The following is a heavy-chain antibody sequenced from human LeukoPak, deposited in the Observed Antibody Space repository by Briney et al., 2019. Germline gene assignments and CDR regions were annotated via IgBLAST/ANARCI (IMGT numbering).Heavy chain of an antibody. J-gene: IGHJ5*02. CDR2: INPSGGST. Sequence: ASVKVSCKASGYTFTSYYMHWVRQAPGQGLEWMGIINPSGGSTSYAQKFQGRVTMTRDTSTSTVCMELSSLRSEDTAVYYCARDRRVCTSCRSGWFDPWGQGTLVAVSS. D-gene: IGHD2-2*01. CDR3: ARDRRVCTSCRSGWFDP. V-gene: IGHV1-46*01. CDR1: GYTFTSYY.